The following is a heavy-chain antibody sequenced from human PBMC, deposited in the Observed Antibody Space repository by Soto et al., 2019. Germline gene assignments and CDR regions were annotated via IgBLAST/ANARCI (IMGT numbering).Heavy chain of an antibody. V-gene: IGHV1-2*02. CDR1: GYTFTGYY. Sequence: ASVKVSCKASGYTFTGYYMHWVRQAPGQGLEWMGWINANSGDTNYARKFQGRVTMTRDTSLSTAYMELSRLRSDDTAVYFCARDWDCSGGACYSVYFDYWGQGTLVTVSS. CDR2: INANSGDT. CDR3: ARDWDCSGGACYSVYFDY. J-gene: IGHJ4*02. D-gene: IGHD2-15*01.